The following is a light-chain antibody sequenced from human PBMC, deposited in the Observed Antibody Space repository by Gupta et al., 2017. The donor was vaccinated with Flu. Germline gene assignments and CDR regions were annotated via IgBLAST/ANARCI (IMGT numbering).Light chain of an antibody. CDR3: QSFDGNLRAYV. CDR1: SNIGANYD. J-gene: IGLJ1*01. Sequence: SNIGANYDVHWYQHHPETAPQRLIHSYNNRPSGVAVRVSASKSGTSASLVITGLQADDEAEYYCQSFDGNLRAYVFGSGTSVTVL. V-gene: IGLV1-40*01. CDR2: SYN.